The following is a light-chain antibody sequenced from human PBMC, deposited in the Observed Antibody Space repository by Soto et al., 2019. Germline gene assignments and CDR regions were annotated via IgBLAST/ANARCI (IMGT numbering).Light chain of an antibody. J-gene: IGKJ1*01. V-gene: IGKV3-15*01. CDR1: QSVSNN. Sequence: EILMTQSPATLSVSPEDRATLSCRASQSVSNNLAWYQQRPGQAPRLLIYGASTRATGIPARFSGSGSGTEFTLTISSLQSEDFAVYYCQQYNDWPPWTFGQGTKVDIK. CDR3: QQYNDWPPWT. CDR2: GAS.